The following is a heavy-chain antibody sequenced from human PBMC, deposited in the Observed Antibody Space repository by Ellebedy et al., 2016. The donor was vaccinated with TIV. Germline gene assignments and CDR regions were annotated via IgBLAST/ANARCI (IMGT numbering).Heavy chain of an antibody. CDR1: GGSISNDYYY. Sequence: SETLSLTCNVSGGSISNDYYYWGWIRQPPGKGLEWIGNFFYGANSYYNPSLSSRVTVSADTSKNRFSLQLTSVTAADTAIYYCVRGEMTAVMAEIWGPGTMVTVSS. D-gene: IGHD5-24*01. CDR2: FFYGANS. J-gene: IGHJ3*02. CDR3: VRGEMTAVMAEI. V-gene: IGHV4-39*01.